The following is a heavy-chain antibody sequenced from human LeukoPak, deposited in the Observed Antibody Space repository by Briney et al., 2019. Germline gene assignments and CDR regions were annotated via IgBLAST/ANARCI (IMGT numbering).Heavy chain of an antibody. Sequence: GGSLRLSCTSSGFILSSFAMSWVRQPPGKGLEWVSSISSPGGNTYYADSVKSRFTISRDNSNNLVYLQMNSLRAEDTAVYYCAKTRNGYTTEYLQHWGQGTLVTVSS. V-gene: IGHV3-23*01. D-gene: IGHD5-24*01. CDR3: AKTRNGYTTEYLQH. J-gene: IGHJ1*01. CDR1: GFILSSFA. CDR2: ISSPGGNT.